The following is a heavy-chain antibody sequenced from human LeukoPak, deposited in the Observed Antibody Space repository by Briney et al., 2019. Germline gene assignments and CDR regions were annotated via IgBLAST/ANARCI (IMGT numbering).Heavy chain of an antibody. V-gene: IGHV4-39*07. CDR2: INHSGST. CDR3: ARAQARGYYGSGSYYNGPYYYYYYGMDV. J-gene: IGHJ6*02. D-gene: IGHD3-10*01. CDR1: GGSVSSSSYY. Sequence: SETLSLTCTVSGGSVSSSSYYWGWIRQPPGKGLEWIGEINHSGSTNYNPSLKSRVTISVDTSKNQFSLKLSSVTAADTAVYYCARAQARGYYGSGSYYNGPYYYYYYGMDVWGQGTTVTVSS.